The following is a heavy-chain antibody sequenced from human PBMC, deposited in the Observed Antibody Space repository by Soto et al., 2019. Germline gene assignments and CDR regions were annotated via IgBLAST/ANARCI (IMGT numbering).Heavy chain of an antibody. J-gene: IGHJ3*02. D-gene: IGHD3-3*01. CDR1: GYTFTSYG. CDR2: ISAYNGNT. V-gene: IGHV1-18*01. CDR3: ARDVEPNYDFWSGYLVGRRGNDAFDI. Sequence: ASVKVSCKASGYTFTSYGISWVRQAPGQGLEWMGWISAYNGNTNYAQKLQGRVTMTTDTSTSTAYMELRSLRSDDTAVYYCARDVEPNYDFWSGYLVGRRGNDAFDIWGQGTMVTVSS.